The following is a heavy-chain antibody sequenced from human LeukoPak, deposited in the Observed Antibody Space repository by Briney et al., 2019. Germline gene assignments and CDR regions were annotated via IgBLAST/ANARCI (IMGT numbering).Heavy chain of an antibody. D-gene: IGHD3-9*01. J-gene: IGHJ6*03. CDR2: INPNSGGT. V-gene: IGHV1-2*02. Sequence: GASVKASCKASGYTFTGYYMHWVRQAPGQGLEWMGWINPNSGGTNYAQKFQGRVTMTRDTSISTAYMELSRLRSDDTAVYYCARAGVYDILTGYRKYYYYYMDVWGKGTTVTISS. CDR1: GYTFTGYY. CDR3: ARAGVYDILTGYRKYYYYYMDV.